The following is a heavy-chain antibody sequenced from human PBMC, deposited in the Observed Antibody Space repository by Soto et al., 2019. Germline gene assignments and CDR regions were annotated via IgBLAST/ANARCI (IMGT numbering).Heavy chain of an antibody. CDR3: TRSYRSYYFDY. V-gene: IGHV3-15*07. CDR2: IKSKTDGGTT. J-gene: IGHJ4*02. CDR1: GFTFTNAW. D-gene: IGHD3-16*02. Sequence: PGGSLRLSCAASGFTFTNAWMNWVRQAPGKGLEWVGRIKSKTDGGTTDYAAPVKGRFTISRDDSENTLYLQINSLKTEDTAVYYRTRSYRSYYFDYWGQGTLVTVSS.